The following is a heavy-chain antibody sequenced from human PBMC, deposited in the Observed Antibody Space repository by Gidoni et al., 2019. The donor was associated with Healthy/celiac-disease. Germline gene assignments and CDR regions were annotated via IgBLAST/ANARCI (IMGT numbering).Heavy chain of an antibody. CDR3: AGYYGSRGYNYYGMDV. CDR1: GRTFSSYA. Sequence: QVQLVQSGAEVKKPGSSVMVSCKASGRTFSSYAISWVRQAPGTGLEWMGGIIPIFGTTNYAQKFQGRVTITADESTSTAYMELSSLRSEDTAVKYCAGYYGSRGYNYYGMDVWGQGTTVTVSS. V-gene: IGHV1-69*01. CDR2: IIPIFGTT. D-gene: IGHD3-10*01. J-gene: IGHJ6*02.